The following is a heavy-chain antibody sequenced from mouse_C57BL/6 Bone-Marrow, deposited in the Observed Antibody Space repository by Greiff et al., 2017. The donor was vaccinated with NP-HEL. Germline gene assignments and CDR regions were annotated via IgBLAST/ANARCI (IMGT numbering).Heavy chain of an antibody. CDR2: IYPGDGDT. CDR1: GYAFSSSW. V-gene: IGHV1-82*01. Sequence: VKLMESGPELVKPGASVKISCKASGYAFSSSWMNWVKQRPGKGLEWIGRIYPGDGDTNYNGKFKGKATLTADKSSSTAYMQLSSLTSEDSAVYFCAELVPWFAYWGQGTLVTVSA. J-gene: IGHJ3*01. CDR3: AELVPWFAY. D-gene: IGHD4-1*01.